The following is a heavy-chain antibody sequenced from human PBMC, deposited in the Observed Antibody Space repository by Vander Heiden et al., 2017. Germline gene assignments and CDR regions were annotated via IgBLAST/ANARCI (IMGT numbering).Heavy chain of an antibody. CDR3: AKDTGESSGWVFDL. V-gene: IGHV3-23*01. CDR2: ISGRSSVT. Sequence: EVQLLESGGGLVQPGGSLRLSCAASGFTFSNYAMSWVRQAPGKGLDWVSHISGRSSVTYYADSVKGRFTISRDTSKNTLYLQMNSLRAEDTAVYYCAKDTGESSGWVFDLWGQGTLVTVSS. J-gene: IGHJ4*02. D-gene: IGHD6-19*01. CDR1: GFTFSNYA.